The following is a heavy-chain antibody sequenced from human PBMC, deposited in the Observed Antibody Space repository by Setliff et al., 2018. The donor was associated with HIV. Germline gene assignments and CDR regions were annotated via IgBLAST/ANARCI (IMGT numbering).Heavy chain of an antibody. CDR1: GGSMSRFY. D-gene: IGHD1-1*01. CDR2: VYSTGSI. V-gene: IGHV4-59*01. CDR3: ARAEGDAYNSLPYFDS. Sequence: SETLSLTCTVSGGSMSRFYWTWIRQPPGKGLEWIGFVYSTGSINYSPSFRGRRTISLDTSENQFSLHLTSVTAADTAVYYCARAEGDAYNSLPYFDSWGPGALVTVSS. J-gene: IGHJ4*02.